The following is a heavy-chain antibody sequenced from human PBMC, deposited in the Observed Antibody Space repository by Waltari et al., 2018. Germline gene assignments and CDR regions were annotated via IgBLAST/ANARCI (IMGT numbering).Heavy chain of an antibody. V-gene: IGHV1-3*04. D-gene: IGHD5-12*01. Sequence: QVQLVQSGAEVKKPGASVKVSCKASGYTFTRYSIHWVRQAPGQRPEWMAWINTGNGNTKYEQNVLYRITLTRDTSASTAYMELSGLRSEDTAVYYCTGVDGDDPFDYWGQGTRVTVSS. CDR1: GYTFTRYS. CDR3: TGVDGDDPFDY. CDR2: INTGNGNT. J-gene: IGHJ4*02.